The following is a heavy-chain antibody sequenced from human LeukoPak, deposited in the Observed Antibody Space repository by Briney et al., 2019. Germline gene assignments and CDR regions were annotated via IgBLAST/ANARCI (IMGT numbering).Heavy chain of an antibody. V-gene: IGHV1-69*13. J-gene: IGHJ4*02. CDR1: GGTFSSYA. D-gene: IGHD3-9*01. Sequence: SVKVSCKASGGTFSSYANSWVRQAPGQGLEWMGGIIPIFGTANYAQKFQGRVTITADESTSTAYMGLSSLRSEDTAVYYCARGDILTGYNKWGQGTLVTVSS. CDR3: ARGDILTGYNK. CDR2: IIPIFGTA.